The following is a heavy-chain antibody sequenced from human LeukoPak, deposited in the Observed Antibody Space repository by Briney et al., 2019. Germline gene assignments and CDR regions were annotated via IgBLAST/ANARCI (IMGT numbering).Heavy chain of an antibody. Sequence: GGSLILSCAASGFTFSSYGMHWVRQALGKGLEWVANIKQDGSETYYADSAKCRFTISRDNAKNSLYMQLNSLTAEDTAVYYCARVAVIYQYYMDVWGRGTTVTVSS. D-gene: IGHD2-2*01. V-gene: IGHV3-7*01. CDR1: GFTFSSYG. J-gene: IGHJ6*03. CDR2: IKQDGSET. CDR3: ARVAVIYQYYMDV.